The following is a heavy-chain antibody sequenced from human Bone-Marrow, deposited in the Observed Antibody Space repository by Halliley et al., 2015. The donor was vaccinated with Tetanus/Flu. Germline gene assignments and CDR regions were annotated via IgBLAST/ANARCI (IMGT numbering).Heavy chain of an antibody. J-gene: IGHJ4*02. CDR2: ISAYNGYT. Sequence: MGWISAYNGYTNYAREFQDRVTMTTDISTSTAYMELRSLRSDDTAVYYCAKDRAKWELQKDFDYWGQGTLVTVSS. V-gene: IGHV1-18*01. CDR3: AKDRAKWELQKDFDY. D-gene: IGHD1-26*01.